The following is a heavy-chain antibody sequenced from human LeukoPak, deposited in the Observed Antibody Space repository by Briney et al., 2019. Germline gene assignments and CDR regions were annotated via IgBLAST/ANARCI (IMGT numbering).Heavy chain of an antibody. J-gene: IGHJ2*01. V-gene: IGHV4-30-2*01. CDR3: ARAVSIVGLYYFDL. CDR1: GVPISSGGYS. D-gene: IGHD3-3*01. CDR2: IYHTGST. Sequence: SRTLSLTCAVSGVPISSGGYSWSWLRQPPGQGLEWLGDIYHTGSTDYNPSLKSRLTISLDGSKNQFSPEVTSVTAADTAVYYCARAVSIVGLYYFDLWGRGTLVTVSS.